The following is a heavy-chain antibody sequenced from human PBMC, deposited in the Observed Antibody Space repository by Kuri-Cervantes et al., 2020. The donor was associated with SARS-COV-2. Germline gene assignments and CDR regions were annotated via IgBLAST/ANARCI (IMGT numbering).Heavy chain of an antibody. D-gene: IGHD3-10*01. CDR1: GFTFGSYW. V-gene: IGHV3-7*01. J-gene: IGHJ3*02. CDR2: IKQDGSEK. Sequence: GESLKISCAASGFTFGSYWMSWVRQAPGKGLEWVANIKQDGSEKYYVDSVKGRFTISRDNAKNSLYLQMNSLRAEDTAVYYCARTTYGSGSYWDDAFDIWGQGTMVTVSS. CDR3: ARTTYGSGSYWDDAFDI.